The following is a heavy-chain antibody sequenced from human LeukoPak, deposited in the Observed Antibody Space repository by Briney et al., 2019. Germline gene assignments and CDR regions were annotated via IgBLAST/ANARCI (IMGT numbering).Heavy chain of an antibody. CDR1: GFTVSSNY. D-gene: IGHD2-2*01. Sequence: PGGSLRLSCAASGFTVSSNYMSWVRQAPGKGLEWVSVIYSGGSTYYADSVKGRFTISRDNSKNTLYLQMNSLRAEDTAVYYCAREEVMQLLNGGAFDICGEGTMVTVSS. CDR3: AREEVMQLLNGGAFDI. J-gene: IGHJ3*02. CDR2: IYSGGST. V-gene: IGHV3-53*01.